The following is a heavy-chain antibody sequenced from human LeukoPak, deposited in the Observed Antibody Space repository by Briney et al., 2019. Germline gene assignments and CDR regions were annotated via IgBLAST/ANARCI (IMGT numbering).Heavy chain of an antibody. CDR2: IYYSGST. Sequence: PSETLPLTCTVSGGSISSSSYYWGWIRQPPGKGLEWIGSIYYSGSTYYNPSLKSRVTISVDTSKNQFSLKLSSVTAADTAVYYCARDRYRGSGSYWGYWGQGTLVTVSS. CDR3: ARDRYRGSGSYWGY. CDR1: GGSISSSSYY. V-gene: IGHV4-39*07. D-gene: IGHD3-10*01. J-gene: IGHJ4*02.